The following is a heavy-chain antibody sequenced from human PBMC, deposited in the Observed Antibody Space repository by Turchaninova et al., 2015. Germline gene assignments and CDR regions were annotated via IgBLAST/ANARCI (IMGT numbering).Heavy chain of an antibody. CDR1: GGPINSYY. D-gene: IGHD6-19*01. CDR3: ARGAGWYQY. V-gene: IGHV4-59*01. Sequence: QVLLQESGPGLVKPSETLSLTCTVPGGPINSYYWSWLRQPPGKGLEWIGYIYYSGSTNYNPSLKSRISISLDTSNNEFSLKLRSVTAADTAVYYCARGAGWYQYWGQGTLVTVSS. J-gene: IGHJ4*02. CDR2: IYYSGST.